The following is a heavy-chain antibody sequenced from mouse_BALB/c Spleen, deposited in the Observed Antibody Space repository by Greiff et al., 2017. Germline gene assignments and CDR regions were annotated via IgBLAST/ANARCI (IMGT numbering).Heavy chain of an antibody. D-gene: IGHD1-1*01. CDR2: INPNNGGT. V-gene: IGHV1-18*01. CDR3: ARSGIPYYYGRPWFAY. Sequence: EVQLQQSGPELVKPGASVKIPCKASGYTFTDYNMDWVKQSHGKSLEWIGDINPNNGGTIYNQKFKGKATLTVDKSSSTAYMELRSLTSEDTAVYYCARSGIPYYYGRPWFAYWGQGTLVTVSA. J-gene: IGHJ3*01. CDR1: GYTFTDYN.